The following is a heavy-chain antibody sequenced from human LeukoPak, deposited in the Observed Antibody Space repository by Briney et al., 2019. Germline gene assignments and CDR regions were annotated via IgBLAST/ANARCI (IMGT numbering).Heavy chain of an antibody. J-gene: IGHJ4*02. D-gene: IGHD3-3*01. Sequence: SETLSLTCTVSGGSISSSSYYWGWIRQPPGKGLEWIGSIYYSGSTYYNPSLKSRVTISVDTSKNQFSLKLSSVTAADTAVYYCAGGEIYYDFWSGYYSGGENCDYWGQGTLVTVSS. CDR1: GGSISSSSYY. V-gene: IGHV4-39*01. CDR3: AGGEIYYDFWSGYYSGGENCDY. CDR2: IYYSGST.